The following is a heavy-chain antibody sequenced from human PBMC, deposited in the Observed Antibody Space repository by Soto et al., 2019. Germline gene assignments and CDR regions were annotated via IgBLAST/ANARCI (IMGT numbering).Heavy chain of an antibody. Sequence: QVQLQESGPGVVKPSETLSLTCTVSGGSISPFYWSWVRQPPGKGLEWIGYLYYSGNTNYNPSLKNRVTISVDASKNQVSLRLTSVTAADTAVYYCARVGGVAARTFDYWGQGTVVTVSS. D-gene: IGHD2-15*01. V-gene: IGHV4-59*01. CDR3: ARVGGVAARTFDY. CDR2: LYYSGNT. CDR1: GGSISPFY. J-gene: IGHJ4*02.